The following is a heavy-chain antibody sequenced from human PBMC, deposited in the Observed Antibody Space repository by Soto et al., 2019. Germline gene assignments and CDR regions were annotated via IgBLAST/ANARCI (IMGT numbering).Heavy chain of an antibody. V-gene: IGHV4-39*01. CDR1: GGSISSSSYD. D-gene: IGHD2-15*01. Sequence: QLQLQESGPGLVKPSETLSLTCTVSGGSISSSSYDWGWIRQPPGKGLEWIGSIYYSGSTYYNPSLKSRVIISVDTSKNQFSLKLXSXXAXDXXXXYCXXYXXXXXXXXGSDXXGQGTLVTVSS. CDR3: XXYXXXXXXXXGSDX. CDR2: IYYSGST. J-gene: IGHJ4*02.